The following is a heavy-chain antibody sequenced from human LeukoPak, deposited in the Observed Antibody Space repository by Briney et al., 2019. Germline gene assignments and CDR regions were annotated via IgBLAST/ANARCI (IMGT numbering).Heavy chain of an antibody. CDR2: IYYSGST. Sequence: PSETLSLTCTVSGGSISSSGYYWGWIRQPPGKGLEWIGSIYYSGSTYNNPSLKSRVTISVDTSKNHFSLKLSSVTAADTAVYYCARPLTRGEYSSGWYDYWGQGTLVTVSS. V-gene: IGHV4-39*02. D-gene: IGHD6-19*01. J-gene: IGHJ4*02. CDR3: ARPLTRGEYSSGWYDY. CDR1: GGSISSSGYY.